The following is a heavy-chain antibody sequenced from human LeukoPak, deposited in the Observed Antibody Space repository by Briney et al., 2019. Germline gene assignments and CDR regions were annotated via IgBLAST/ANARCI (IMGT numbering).Heavy chain of an antibody. Sequence: SQTLSLTWAISGDSVSSNSAAWNWIRQSPSRGLEWLGRTYYRSKWYNDYVVSVKSRITINPDTSKNQFSLQLNSVTPEDTAVYYCAREAGRFGEFYYYYYGMDVWGQGTTVTVSS. CDR2: TYYRSKWYN. CDR1: GDSVSSNSAA. CDR3: AREAGRFGEFYYYYYGMDV. J-gene: IGHJ6*02. D-gene: IGHD3-10*01. V-gene: IGHV6-1*01.